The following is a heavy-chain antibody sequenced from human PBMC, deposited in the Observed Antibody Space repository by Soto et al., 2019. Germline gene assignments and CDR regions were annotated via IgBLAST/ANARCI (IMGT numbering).Heavy chain of an antibody. Sequence: QVQLVQSGAEVKKPGASVKVSCKASGYTFTSYGISWVRQAPGQGLEWMGWISAYNGNTNYAHKLQGRVTRTTDTSARTAYMELRSLRSDDTAVYYCARRCISISCPFYCYYGMDVWGQGTTVTVSS. CDR1: GYTFTSYG. CDR2: ISAYNGNT. CDR3: ARRCISISCPFYCYYGMDV. D-gene: IGHD2-2*01. J-gene: IGHJ6*02. V-gene: IGHV1-18*01.